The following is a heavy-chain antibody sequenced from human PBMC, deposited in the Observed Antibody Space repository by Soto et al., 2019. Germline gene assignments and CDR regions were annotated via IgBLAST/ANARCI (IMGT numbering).Heavy chain of an antibody. Sequence: PGGSLRLSCAASGFTFSSYSMNWVRQAPGKGLEWVSSISSSSSYIYYAGSVKGRFTISRDNTKNSLYLQMNSLRAEDTAVYYCLSGSVADVWGKGTTVTVSS. D-gene: IGHD7-27*01. J-gene: IGHJ6*04. CDR3: LSGSVADV. V-gene: IGHV3-21*01. CDR1: GFTFSSYS. CDR2: ISSSSSYI.